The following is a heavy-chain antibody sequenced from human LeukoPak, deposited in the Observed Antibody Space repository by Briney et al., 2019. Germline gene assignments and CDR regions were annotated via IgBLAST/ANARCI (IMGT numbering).Heavy chain of an antibody. Sequence: SETLSLTCSVSGASISRYYWSWIRQPPGKGLEWIGYFHHSGNTNYSPSLSSRITMSVDTSKNQFSLRLNSVTAADTAIYYCASRAAALASWGKEPLVPVSS. D-gene: IGHD6-13*01. CDR2: FHHSGNT. CDR1: GASISRYY. J-gene: IGHJ4*02. CDR3: ASRAAALAS. V-gene: IGHV4-59*12.